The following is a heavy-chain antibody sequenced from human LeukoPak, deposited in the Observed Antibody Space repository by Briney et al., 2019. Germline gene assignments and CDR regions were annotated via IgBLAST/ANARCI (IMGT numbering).Heavy chain of an antibody. V-gene: IGHV3-23*01. D-gene: IGHD3-16*01. CDR2: ISGSGDQT. CDR3: VGAIRPMGMITNFDF. Sequence: GGSLRLSCVASGFTFSSYGMGWVRQPQGKGLEWVSIISGSGDQTFYADLVKGRFTISRDISENTIHLQMNSLRIDDTAIYYCVGAIRPMGMITNFDFWGQGSLVTVSS. J-gene: IGHJ4*02. CDR1: GFTFSSYG.